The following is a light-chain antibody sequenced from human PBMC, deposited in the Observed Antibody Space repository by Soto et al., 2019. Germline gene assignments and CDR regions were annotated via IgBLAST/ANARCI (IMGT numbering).Light chain of an antibody. CDR2: RAS. CDR3: QQYGSSPWT. J-gene: IGKJ1*01. CDR1: QTIRSNY. Sequence: ETVLTQSPGTLPLSPGERATLSCRASQTIRSNYLAWYRQTPGQAPRLLIYRASNRATGIADRFSGSGSGTDFTLIISRLEPEDFAVYYCQQYGSSPWTFGQGTKVEIK. V-gene: IGKV3-20*01.